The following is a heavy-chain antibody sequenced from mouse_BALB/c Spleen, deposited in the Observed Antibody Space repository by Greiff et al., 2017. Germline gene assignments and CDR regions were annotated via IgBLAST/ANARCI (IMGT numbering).Heavy chain of an antibody. Sequence: VQLQQPGAELVKPGASVKLSCKASGYTFTSYWMHWVKQRPGQGLEWIGEINPSNGRTNYNEKFKSKATLTVDKSSSTAYMQLSSLTSEDSAVYYCAKSYSSGYLYWGQGTTLTVSS. CDR1: GYTFTSYW. CDR3: AKSYSSGYLY. D-gene: IGHD3-1*01. J-gene: IGHJ2*01. V-gene: IGHV1S81*02. CDR2: INPSNGRT.